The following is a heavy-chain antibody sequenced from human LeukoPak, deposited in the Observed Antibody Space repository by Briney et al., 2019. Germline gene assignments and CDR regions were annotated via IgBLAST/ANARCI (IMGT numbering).Heavy chain of an antibody. D-gene: IGHD2-21*02. CDR2: IYHSGST. Sequence: SETLSLTCTVSGYSISSGYYWGWIRQPPGKGLEWIGSIYHSGSTYYNPSLKSRVTMSVDTSKNQFSLKLSSVTAADTAVYYCASGYCGGACQLGGVDMWGQGTMVTVSS. CDR3: ASGYCGGACQLGGVDM. V-gene: IGHV4-38-2*02. CDR1: GYSISSGYY. J-gene: IGHJ3*02.